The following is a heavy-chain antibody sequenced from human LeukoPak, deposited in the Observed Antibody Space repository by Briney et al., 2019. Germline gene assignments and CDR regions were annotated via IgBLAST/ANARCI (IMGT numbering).Heavy chain of an antibody. J-gene: IGHJ4*02. Sequence: GGSLRLSCGASGFTFGTYWMHWVRQAPGKGLVWVSGINSDGGTTTYADSVKGRFTISRDNAKNSLYLQMNSLRAEDTAVYYCARVRGWKYFDYWGQGTLVTVSS. D-gene: IGHD1-1*01. CDR1: GFTFGTYW. CDR2: INSDGGTT. CDR3: ARVRGWKYFDY. V-gene: IGHV3-74*01.